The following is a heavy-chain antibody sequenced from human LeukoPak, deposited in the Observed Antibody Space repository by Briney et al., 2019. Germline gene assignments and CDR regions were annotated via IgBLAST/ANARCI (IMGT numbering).Heavy chain of an antibody. J-gene: IGHJ4*02. CDR3: EASIAAAGKTYSSGWKIDY. D-gene: IGHD6-13*01. CDR1: GFTFSSYE. V-gene: IGHV3-48*03. Sequence: GGSLRLSCAASGFTFSSYEMNWVRQAPGKGLEWVSYISSSGSTIYYADSVKGRFTISRDNAKNSLYLQMNSLRAEDTAVYYCEASIAAAGKTYSSGWKIDYWGQGTLVTVSS. CDR2: ISSSGSTI.